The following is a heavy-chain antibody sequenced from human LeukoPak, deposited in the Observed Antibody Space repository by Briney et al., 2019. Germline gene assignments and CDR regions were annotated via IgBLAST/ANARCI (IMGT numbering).Heavy chain of an antibody. CDR3: AREPRRDGYNDY. J-gene: IGHJ4*02. CDR2: IYYSGST. D-gene: IGHD5-24*01. V-gene: IGHV4-39*07. Sequence: TSETLSLTCTVSGGSISSSSYYWGWVRQPPGKGLEWIGSIYYSGSTYYNPSLKSRLTISVDTSKDQFSLKLSSVTAADTAVYYCAREPRRDGYNDYWGQGTLVTVSS. CDR1: GGSISSSSYY.